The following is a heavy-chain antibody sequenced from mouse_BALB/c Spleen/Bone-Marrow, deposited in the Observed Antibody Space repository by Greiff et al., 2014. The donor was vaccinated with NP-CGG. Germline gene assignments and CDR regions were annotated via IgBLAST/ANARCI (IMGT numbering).Heavy chain of an antibody. J-gene: IGHJ3*01. Sequence: VQLKESGAELVKPGASVELSCTASGFNIKDTYMRWVKQRPEQGLEWIGRIDPANGNTKYDPKFQGKATITADTSSNTAYLQLSSLTSEDTAVYYCASYYYGSSSFAYWGQGTLVTVPA. CDR1: GFNIKDTY. V-gene: IGHV14-3*02. CDR2: IDPANGNT. D-gene: IGHD1-1*01. CDR3: ASYYYGSSSFAY.